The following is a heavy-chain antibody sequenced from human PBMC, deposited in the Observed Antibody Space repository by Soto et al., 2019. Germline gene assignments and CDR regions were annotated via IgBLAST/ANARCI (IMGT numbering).Heavy chain of an antibody. J-gene: IGHJ5*02. CDR3: ARSDGVVDHFDP. D-gene: IGHD2-15*01. V-gene: IGHV3-33*01. CDR2: IWYDGSNK. CDR1: GFTFSSYG. Sequence: QVQLVESGGGVVQPGRSLRLSCAASGFTFSSYGMHWVRQAPGKGLEWVAVIWYDGSNKYYADSVKGRFTISRDNSKNTLYLQMNSLRAEDTAVYYCARSDGVVDHFDPWGQGTLVTVSS.